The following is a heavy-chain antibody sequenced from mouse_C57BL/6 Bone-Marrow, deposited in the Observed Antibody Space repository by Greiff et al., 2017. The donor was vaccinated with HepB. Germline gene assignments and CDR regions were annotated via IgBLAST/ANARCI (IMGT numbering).Heavy chain of an antibody. V-gene: IGHV2-5*01. CDR2: IWRGGST. J-gene: IGHJ4*01. CDR3: AKKIYEDYYAMDY. D-gene: IGHD1-1*01. Sequence: VQVVESGPGLVQPSQSLSITCTVSGFSLTSYGVHWVRQSPGKGLEWLGVIWRGGSTDYNAAFMSRLSITKDNSKSHVFFKMNSLQADDTAIYYCAKKIYEDYYAMDYWGQGTSVTVSS. CDR1: GFSLTSYG.